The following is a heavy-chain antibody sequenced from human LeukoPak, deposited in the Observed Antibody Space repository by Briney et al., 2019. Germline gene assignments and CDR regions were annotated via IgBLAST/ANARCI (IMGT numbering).Heavy chain of an antibody. D-gene: IGHD2-2*01. CDR1: GFTFSSYA. V-gene: IGHV3-30-3*01. Sequence: GGSLRLSCAASGFTFSSYAMHWVRQAPGKGLEWVAVISYDGSNKYYADSVKGRFTISRDNSKNTLYLQMNSLRAEDTAVYYCANSPECTSCYLLDVWFDPWGQGTLVTVSS. CDR3: ANSPECTSCYLLDVWFDP. CDR2: ISYDGSNK. J-gene: IGHJ5*02.